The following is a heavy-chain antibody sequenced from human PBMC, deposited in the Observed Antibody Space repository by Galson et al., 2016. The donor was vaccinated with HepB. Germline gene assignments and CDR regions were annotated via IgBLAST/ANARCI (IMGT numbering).Heavy chain of an antibody. Sequence: CAISGDSVSSNSAAWNWIRQSPSRGLEWLGRTYYRSKWYDDYAVSVKSRITINPDTSKNQFSMQLNSVTPGDTAVYYCARVGYFDSTDYYFSHAFDVWGQGTMVTVSS. V-gene: IGHV6-1*01. CDR1: GDSVSSNSAA. J-gene: IGHJ3*01. CDR2: TYYRSKWYD. CDR3: ARVGYFDSTDYYFSHAFDV. D-gene: IGHD3-22*01.